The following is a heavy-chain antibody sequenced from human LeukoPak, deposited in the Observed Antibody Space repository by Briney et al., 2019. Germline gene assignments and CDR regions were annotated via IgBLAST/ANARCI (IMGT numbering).Heavy chain of an antibody. CDR3: ARGLRFLEWSRGFPPTYYFDY. Sequence: SETLSLTCAVYGGSFSGYYWSWIRQPPGKGLEWIGEINHSGSTNYNPSLKSRVTISVDTSKNRFSLKLSSVTAADTAVYYCARGLRFLEWSRGFPPTYYFDYWGQGTLVTVSS. J-gene: IGHJ4*02. CDR2: INHSGST. V-gene: IGHV4-34*01. CDR1: GGSFSGYY. D-gene: IGHD3-3*01.